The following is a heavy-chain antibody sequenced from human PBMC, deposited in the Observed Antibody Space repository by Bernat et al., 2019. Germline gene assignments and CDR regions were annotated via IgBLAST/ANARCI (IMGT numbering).Heavy chain of an antibody. CDR2: IYYSGST. D-gene: IGHD6-19*01. Sequence: QVQLQESGPGLVKPSETLSLTCTVSGGSVSSGSYYWRWIRQPPGKGLEWIGYIYYSGSTNYNPSLKSRVTISVDTSKNQFSLKLSSVTAADTAVYYCARGIAVAATDGFDPWGQGTLVTVSS. CDR1: GGSVSSGSYY. CDR3: ARGIAVAATDGFDP. V-gene: IGHV4-61*01. J-gene: IGHJ5*02.